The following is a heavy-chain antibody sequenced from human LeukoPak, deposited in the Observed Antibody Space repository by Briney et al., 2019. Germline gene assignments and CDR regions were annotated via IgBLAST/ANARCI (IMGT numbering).Heavy chain of an antibody. Sequence: GGSLRLPCVASGFTFNNYGMHWVRQAPGKGLEWVAFIRYDGSNKYYADSVKGRFTISRDNSKNTLYLQMNSLRAEDTAVYYCARNLDYFDYWGQGTLVTVSS. CDR2: IRYDGSNK. CDR3: ARNLDYFDY. J-gene: IGHJ4*02. CDR1: GFTFNNYG. V-gene: IGHV3-30*02.